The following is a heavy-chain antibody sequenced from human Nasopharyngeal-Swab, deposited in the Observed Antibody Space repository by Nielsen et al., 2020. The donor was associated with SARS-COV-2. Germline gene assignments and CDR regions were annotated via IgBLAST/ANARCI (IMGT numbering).Heavy chain of an antibody. CDR2: IKSKTDGGTT. CDR3: ARDGVAAAGIDY. Sequence: GESLRISCAASGFTFSNAWMSWVRQAPGKGLEWVGRIKSKTDGGTTDYAAPVKGRFTISRDDSKNTLYLQMNSLKTEDTAVYYCARDGVAAAGIDYWGQGTLVTVSS. D-gene: IGHD6-13*01. J-gene: IGHJ4*02. V-gene: IGHV3-15*01. CDR1: GFTFSNAW.